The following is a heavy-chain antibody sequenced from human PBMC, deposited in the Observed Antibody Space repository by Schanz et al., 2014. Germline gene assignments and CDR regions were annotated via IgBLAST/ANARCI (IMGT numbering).Heavy chain of an antibody. CDR2: MSWNASSL. CDR1: GFTVSNSY. V-gene: IGHV3-9*01. J-gene: IGHJ6*03. Sequence: EVKLLESGGHLVQPGGSLRLSCAASGFTVSNSYIHWVRQAPGKGLEWVSGMSWNASSLGYGDSVEGRFTISRDNSKSMLFLEMSSLRVEDTAVYYCVREENYPSFLGYYYYMDVWGKGTSVTVSS. D-gene: IGHD3-10*01. CDR3: VREENYPSFLGYYYYMDV.